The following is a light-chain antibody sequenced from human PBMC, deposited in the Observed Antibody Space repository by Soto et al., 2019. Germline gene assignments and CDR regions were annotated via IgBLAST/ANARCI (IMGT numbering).Light chain of an antibody. CDR3: QQRSNWRLT. J-gene: IGKJ4*01. CDR1: QSVSSY. Sequence: EIVLTQSPATLYLSPGERATLSCRASQSVSSYLAWYQQKPGQAPRLLIYDASNRATGIPARFSGSGSGTDFTLTISSLEPEDFAVYYCQQRSNWRLTFGGGTRLESK. CDR2: DAS. V-gene: IGKV3-11*01.